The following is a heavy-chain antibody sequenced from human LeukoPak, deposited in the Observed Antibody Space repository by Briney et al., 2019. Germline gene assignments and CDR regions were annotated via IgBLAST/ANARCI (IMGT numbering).Heavy chain of an antibody. CDR3: ARSRMYYDSSGNDF. D-gene: IGHD3-22*01. V-gene: IGHV1-69*13. Sequence: ASVKVSCKASGGTFSSYAISWVRQAPGQGLEWMGGIIPIFGTANYAQKFQGRVTITADESTCTAYMELRSLRSDDTAVYYCARSRMYYDSSGNDFWGQGTLVTVSS. CDR2: IIPIFGTA. J-gene: IGHJ4*02. CDR1: GGTFSSYA.